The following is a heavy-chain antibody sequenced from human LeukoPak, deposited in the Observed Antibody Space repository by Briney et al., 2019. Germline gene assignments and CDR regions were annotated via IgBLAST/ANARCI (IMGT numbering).Heavy chain of an antibody. J-gene: IGHJ5*02. V-gene: IGHV4-34*01. D-gene: IGHD2-2*01. CDR2: INHSGST. CDR1: GGSFSRYY. Sequence: NPSETLSLTCAVYGGSFSRYYWSWIRQPPGKGLEWIGEINHSGSTNYNPSLKSRVTISVDMSKNQFSLKLSSVTAADTAVYYCARELVVVPAAILDDWFDPWGQGTLVTVSS. CDR3: ARELVVVPAAILDDWFDP.